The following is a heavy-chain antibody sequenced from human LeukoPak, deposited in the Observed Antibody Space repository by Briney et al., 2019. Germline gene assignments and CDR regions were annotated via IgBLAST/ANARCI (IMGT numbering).Heavy chain of an antibody. J-gene: IGHJ6*03. V-gene: IGHV3-30*02. CDR3: AKDGSGSYSYYYYYYYMDV. D-gene: IGHD1-26*01. Sequence: PGGSLRLSCAASGFTFSSYGMHWVRQAPGKGLEWVAFIRYDGSNKYYADSVKGRFTISRDNSKNTLYLQMNSLRAEDTAVYYCAKDGSGSYSYYYYYYYMDVWGKGTTVTISS. CDR1: GFTFSSYG. CDR2: IRYDGSNK.